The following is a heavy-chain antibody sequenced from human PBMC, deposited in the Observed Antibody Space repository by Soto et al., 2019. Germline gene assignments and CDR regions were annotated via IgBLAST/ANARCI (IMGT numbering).Heavy chain of an antibody. V-gene: IGHV3-21*01. CDR3: ARAYCDVDCLWDYSGMDV. CDR1: GFTFSSHN. CDR2: ISSYSRYI. D-gene: IGHD2-21*02. Sequence: EVQVVESGGGLVKAGGSLRLSCAASGFTFSSHNMNWVRQAPGKGLEWVSSISSYSRYIYYADSVKGRFTISRDNAKNSLYLQMNSLRAEDTAVYYCARAYCDVDCLWDYSGMDVWGQGTTVTVSS. J-gene: IGHJ6*02.